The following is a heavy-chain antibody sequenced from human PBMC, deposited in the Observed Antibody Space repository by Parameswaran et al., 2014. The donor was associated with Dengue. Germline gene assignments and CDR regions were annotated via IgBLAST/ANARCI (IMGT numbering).Heavy chain of an antibody. CDR2: IWYDGSNK. V-gene: IGHV3-33*01. D-gene: IGHD6-19*01. CDR3: ARGGGWYLKGRDAFDI. Sequence: VAVIWYDGSNKYYADSVKGRFTISRDNSKNTLYLQMNSLRAEDTAVYYCARGGGWYLKGRDAFDIWGQGTMVTVSS. J-gene: IGHJ3*02.